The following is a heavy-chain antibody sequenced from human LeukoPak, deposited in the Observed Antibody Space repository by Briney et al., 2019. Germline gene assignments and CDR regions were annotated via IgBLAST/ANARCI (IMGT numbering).Heavy chain of an antibody. V-gene: IGHV3-30*04. J-gene: IGHJ4*02. CDR2: ISYDGSNK. CDR1: GFTFSSYA. CDR3: ARGPSSWPFDH. Sequence: GGSLRLSCAASGFTFSSYAMHWVRQAPGKGLEWVAVISYDGSNKYYADSVKGRFTISRDNSKNTLYLQMNSLRAEDTAVYYCARGPSSWPFDHWGQGTLVTVSS. D-gene: IGHD6-13*01.